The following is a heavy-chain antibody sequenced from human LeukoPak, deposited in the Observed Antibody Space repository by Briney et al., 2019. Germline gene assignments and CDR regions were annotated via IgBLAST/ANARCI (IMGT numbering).Heavy chain of an antibody. V-gene: IGHV4-4*07. CDR1: GGSISSYY. D-gene: IGHD3-3*02. CDR3: ARDLAQYYYYYYYMDV. J-gene: IGHJ6*03. CDR2: IYTSGST. Sequence: SETLSLTCTVSGGSISSYYWSWIRQPAGKGLEWIGRIYTSGSTNYNPSLKSRVTMSVDTSKNQFSLKLSSVTAADTAVYYCARDLAQYYYYYYYMDVWGKGTTVTVSS.